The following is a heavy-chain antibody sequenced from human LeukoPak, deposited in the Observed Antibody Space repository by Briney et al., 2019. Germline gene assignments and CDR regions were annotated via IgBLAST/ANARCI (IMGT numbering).Heavy chain of an antibody. CDR2: INHSGST. J-gene: IGHJ4*02. CDR3: ARAVVVPAARSTFDY. V-gene: IGHV4-34*01. Sequence: PSETLSLTCAVYGGSFSGYYWSWIRQPPGKGLEWIGEINHSGSTNYNPSLKSRVTISVDTSKNQFSLKLSSVTAADTAVYYRARAVVVPAARSTFDYWGQGTLVTVSS. CDR1: GGSFSGYY. D-gene: IGHD2-2*01.